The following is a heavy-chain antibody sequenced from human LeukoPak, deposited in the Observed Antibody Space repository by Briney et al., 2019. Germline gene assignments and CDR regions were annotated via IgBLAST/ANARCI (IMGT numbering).Heavy chain of an antibody. V-gene: IGHV3-30*09. CDR3: ARDRYGSGSYIDY. CDR1: GFTFSSYA. J-gene: IGHJ4*02. D-gene: IGHD3-10*01. CDR2: ISYDGSNK. Sequence: GGSLRLSCAASGFTFSSYAMHWVRQAPGKGLEWVAVISYDGSNKYYADSVKGRFAISRDNSKNTLYLQMNSLRAEDTAVYYCARDRYGSGSYIDYWGQGTLVTVSS.